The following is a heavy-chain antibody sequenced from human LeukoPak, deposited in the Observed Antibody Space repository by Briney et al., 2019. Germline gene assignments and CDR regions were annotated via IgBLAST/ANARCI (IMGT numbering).Heavy chain of an antibody. CDR3: AHLSSSGWTWGFQH. J-gene: IGHJ1*01. D-gene: IGHD6-25*01. Sequence: SETLSLTCAVYGGSFSGYYWSWIRQPPGKGLEWIGSIYYSGNTYYKSSLKSRVTISVDTSKNQFSLKLTSVTAADTAVYYCAHLSSSGWTWGFQHWGQGTLVTVSS. V-gene: IGHV4-34*01. CDR1: GGSFSGYY. CDR2: IYYSGNT.